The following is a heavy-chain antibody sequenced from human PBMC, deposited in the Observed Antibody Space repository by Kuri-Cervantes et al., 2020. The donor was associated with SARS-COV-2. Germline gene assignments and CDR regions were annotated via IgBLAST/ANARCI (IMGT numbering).Heavy chain of an antibody. CDR3: ARETETPPYYYDSSGALWAFDI. CDR2: IYTSGST. D-gene: IGHD3-22*01. J-gene: IGHJ3*02. V-gene: IGHV4-39*07. CDR1: GGSISSSSYY. Sequence: SETLSLTCTVSGGSISSSSYYWGWIRQPPGKGLEWIGRIYTSGSTNYNPSLKSRVTMSVDTSKNQFSLKLSSVTAADTAVYYCARETETPPYYYDSSGALWAFDIRAQGTMVTVSS.